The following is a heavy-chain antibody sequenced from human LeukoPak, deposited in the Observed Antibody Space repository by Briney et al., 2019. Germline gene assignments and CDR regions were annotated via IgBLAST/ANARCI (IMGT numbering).Heavy chain of an antibody. Sequence: ASVKVSCKASGYTFTGYYMHWVRQAPGQGLEWMGWINPNSGGTNYAQKFQGRVTMTRDTPISTAYMELSSLRSEDTAVYYCARGATGHYYFDYWGQGTLVTVSS. V-gene: IGHV1-2*02. CDR1: GYTFTGYY. CDR2: INPNSGGT. CDR3: ARGATGHYYFDY. J-gene: IGHJ4*02. D-gene: IGHD1-26*01.